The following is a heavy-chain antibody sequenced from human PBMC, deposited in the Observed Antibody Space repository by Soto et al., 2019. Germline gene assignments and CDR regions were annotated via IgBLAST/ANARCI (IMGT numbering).Heavy chain of an antibody. V-gene: IGHV5-51*01. CDR1: GYSFTIYW. CDR2: IWPGDSDT. CDR3: ATLDCAGGSCFPFDH. J-gene: IGHJ4*02. Sequence: PGESLNISCKASGYSFTIYWIGWVRQIPGKGLEYMGIIWPGDSDTRYSPSFQGQVTMSVDKSTNTAYLQWRSLKASDTAMYYCATLDCAGGSCFPFDHWGQGSLVTVS. D-gene: IGHD2-15*01.